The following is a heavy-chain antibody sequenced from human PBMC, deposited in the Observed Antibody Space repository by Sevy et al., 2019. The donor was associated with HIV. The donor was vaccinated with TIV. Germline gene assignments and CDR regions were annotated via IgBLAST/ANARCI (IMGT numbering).Heavy chain of an antibody. CDR2: IYSGGST. CDR3: ARDRGGLLWFGEFDLYGMDV. CDR1: GFTVSSNY. J-gene: IGHJ6*02. Sequence: GGSLRLSCAASGFTVSSNYMSWVRQAPGKGLEWVSVIYSGGSTYYEDSVKGRFTISRDNSKNTLYLQMTSLRAEDTAVYYCARDRGGLLWFGEFDLYGMDVWGQGTTVTVSS. V-gene: IGHV3-53*01. D-gene: IGHD3-10*01.